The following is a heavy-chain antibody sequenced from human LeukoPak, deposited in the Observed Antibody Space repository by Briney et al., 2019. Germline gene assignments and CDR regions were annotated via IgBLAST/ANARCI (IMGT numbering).Heavy chain of an antibody. CDR3: ARERREQLLPPYTRSVTYFDY. CDR2: ITYSGST. CDR1: GGSITSNRYY. V-gene: IGHV4-39*07. Sequence: SSETLSLTCTVSGGSITSNRYYWGWIRQPPGKGLEWIGSITYSGSTYYNPSLKRRVTISIDTSKNQFSLKLSSVTAADTAVYYCARERREQLLPPYTRSVTYFDYWGQGTLVTVSS. D-gene: IGHD2-2*01. J-gene: IGHJ4*02.